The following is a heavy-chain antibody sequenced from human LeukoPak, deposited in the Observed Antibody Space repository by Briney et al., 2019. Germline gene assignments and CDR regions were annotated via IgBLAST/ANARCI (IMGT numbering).Heavy chain of an antibody. Sequence: ASVKVSCKASGYTFTTYDINWVRQATGQGLEWVGWMSPNTGNTGYAQKFQGRVTMTRNTSISTAYMELSSLTSEDTAVYYCARGVKTTMVRGVIGYYFDYWGQGTLVTVSS. CDR2: MSPNTGNT. J-gene: IGHJ4*02. V-gene: IGHV1-8*01. CDR3: ARGVKTTMVRGVIGYYFDY. CDR1: GYTFTTYD. D-gene: IGHD3-10*01.